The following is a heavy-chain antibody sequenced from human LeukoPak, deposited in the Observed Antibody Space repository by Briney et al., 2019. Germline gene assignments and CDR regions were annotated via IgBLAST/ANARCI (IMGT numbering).Heavy chain of an antibody. Sequence: SESLSLTCTVSGGSISSYYWSWIRQPPGKGLEWIGYIYYSGSTNYNPSLKSRVTISVDTSKNQFSLKLSSVTAADTAVYYCASGYSGYDPFFDYWGQGTLVTVSS. J-gene: IGHJ4*02. V-gene: IGHV4-59*08. D-gene: IGHD5-12*01. CDR1: GGSISSYY. CDR3: ASGYSGYDPFFDY. CDR2: IYYSGST.